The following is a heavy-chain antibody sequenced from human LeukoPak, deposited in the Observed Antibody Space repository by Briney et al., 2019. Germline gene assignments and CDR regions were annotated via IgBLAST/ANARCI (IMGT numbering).Heavy chain of an antibody. J-gene: IGHJ6*02. CDR3: AKDGNYDFWSGYPLYYYYGMDV. CDR2: ISGSGNRT. D-gene: IGHD3-3*01. Sequence: PGGSLRLSCAASGFTFSSYAMSWVRQAPGKGLEWVSSISGSGNRTYYADSVKGRFTISRDNSKNTLYLQMNSLRAEDTAVYYCAKDGNYDFWSGYPLYYYYGMDVWGQGTTVTVSS. CDR1: GFTFSSYA. V-gene: IGHV3-23*01.